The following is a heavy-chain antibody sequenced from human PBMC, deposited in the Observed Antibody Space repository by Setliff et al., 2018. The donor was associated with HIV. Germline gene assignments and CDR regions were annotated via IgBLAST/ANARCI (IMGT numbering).Heavy chain of an antibody. CDR1: GFTFSNAW. V-gene: IGHV4-4*02. CDR2: IYFSGHT. J-gene: IGHJ5*02. Sequence: GSLRLSCAASGFTFSNAWMSWVRQAPGKGLEWIGEIYFSGHTNYNPSLKSRVTLSLDNSKNQFSLKLTSVTAADTAVYYCARDIWAYGLMGSWGQGTLVTVSS. CDR3: ARDIWAYGLMGS. D-gene: IGHD4-17*01.